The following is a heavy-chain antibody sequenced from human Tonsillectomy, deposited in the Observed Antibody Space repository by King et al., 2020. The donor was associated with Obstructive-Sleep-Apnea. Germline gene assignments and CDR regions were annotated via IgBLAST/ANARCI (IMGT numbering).Heavy chain of an antibody. CDR2: ISYSGST. CDR1: GGSISSSSYY. CDR3: AREGVTTVVTPADY. Sequence: QLQESGPVLVKPSETLSLTCTLSGGSISSSSYYWGWIRQPPGKWLEWIGSISYSGSTYYNPSLKSRVTISVDTSKNQYSLKLSSVTAADTAVYYCAREGVTTVVTPADYWGQGTLVTVSS. D-gene: IGHD4-23*01. V-gene: IGHV4-39*07. J-gene: IGHJ4*02.